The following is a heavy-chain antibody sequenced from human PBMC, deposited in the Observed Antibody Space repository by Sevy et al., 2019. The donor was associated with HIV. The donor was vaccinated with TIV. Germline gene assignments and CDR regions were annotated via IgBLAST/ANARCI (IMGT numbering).Heavy chain of an antibody. CDR2: IYYSGST. V-gene: IGHV4-59*01. CDR3: ARESPLGVEWELSRPQNWFDP. J-gene: IGHJ5*02. CDR1: GGSISSYY. D-gene: IGHD1-26*01. Sequence: SETLSLTCTVFGGSISSYYWNWIRQPPGKGLEWIGYIYYSGSTNYNPSLKSRVTISVDMSKNQFSLKLSSMTAADTAVYYCARESPLGVEWELSRPQNWFDPWGQGTLVTVSS.